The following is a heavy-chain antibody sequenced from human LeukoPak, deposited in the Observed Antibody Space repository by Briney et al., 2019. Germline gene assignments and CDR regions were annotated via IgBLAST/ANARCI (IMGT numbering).Heavy chain of an antibody. CDR1: GYTLTELS. CDR2: FDPEDGET. V-gene: IGHV1-24*01. D-gene: IGHD3-3*01. Sequence: AXXKVSCKVSGYTLTELSMHWVRQAPGKGLEWMGGFDPEDGETIYAQKFQGRVTMTEDTSTDTAYMELSSLRSEDTAVYYCATFRRYDFWSGQYYYYYYMDVWGKGTTVTVSS. J-gene: IGHJ6*03. CDR3: ATFRRYDFWSGQYYYYYYMDV.